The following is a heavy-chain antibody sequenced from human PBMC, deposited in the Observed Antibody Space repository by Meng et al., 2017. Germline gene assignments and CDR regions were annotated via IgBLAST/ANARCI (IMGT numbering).Heavy chain of an antibody. CDR1: GYTFTSYA. V-gene: IGHV1-3*01. Sequence: ASVKVSCKASGYTFTSYAMHWVRQAPGQRLEWMGWINAGNGNTKYSQKFQGRVTITRDTSASTAYMELSSLRSEDTAVYHCARDRVERWVWFDLQTYYYDSSGYSGTIGAFDIWGQGTMVTVSS. CDR3: ARDRVERWVWFDLQTYYYDSSGYSGTIGAFDI. CDR2: INAGNGNT. J-gene: IGHJ3*02. D-gene: IGHD3-22*01.